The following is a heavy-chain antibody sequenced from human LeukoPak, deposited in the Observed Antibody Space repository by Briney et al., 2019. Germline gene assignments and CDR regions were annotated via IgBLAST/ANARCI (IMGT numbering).Heavy chain of an antibody. Sequence: GGSLRLSCAASGFTFSSYAMSLVRQAPGKGLEWVSAISGSGGSTYYADSVKGRFTISRDNSKNTLYLQMNSLRAEDTAVYYCAKDRNSGSYFGYWGQGTLVTVSS. CDR2: ISGSGGST. CDR3: AKDRNSGSYFGY. V-gene: IGHV3-23*01. J-gene: IGHJ4*02. CDR1: GFTFSSYA. D-gene: IGHD1-26*01.